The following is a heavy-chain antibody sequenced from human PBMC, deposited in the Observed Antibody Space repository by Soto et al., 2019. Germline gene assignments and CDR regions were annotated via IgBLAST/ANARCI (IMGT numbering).Heavy chain of an antibody. D-gene: IGHD2-8*02. Sequence: QVQLAQSGGEVKKPGASVQVSCKASGYTFSDYGITWVRLAPGRGLEWVGWISADNGKTNYAQKFEVRLTLTRDTSTATAIMELRSLTSDDSAVYYCARYTGWFDHWGQGTPVIVTS. CDR2: ISADNGKT. CDR3: ARYTGWFDH. J-gene: IGHJ5*02. V-gene: IGHV1-18*04. CDR1: GYTFSDYG.